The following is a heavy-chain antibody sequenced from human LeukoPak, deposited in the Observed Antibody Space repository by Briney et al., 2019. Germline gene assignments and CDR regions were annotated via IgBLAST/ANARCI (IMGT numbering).Heavy chain of an antibody. CDR3: ARDMGYYDFWSGGDGSEKVDY. Sequence: ASVKVSCKASGYTFTGYYMHWVRQAPGQGLEWMGWINPNSGGTNYAQKFQSRVTMTRDTSISTAYMELSRLRSDDTAVYYCARDMGYYDFWSGGDGSEKVDYWGQGTLVTVSS. J-gene: IGHJ4*02. D-gene: IGHD3-3*01. V-gene: IGHV1-2*02. CDR2: INPNSGGT. CDR1: GYTFTGYY.